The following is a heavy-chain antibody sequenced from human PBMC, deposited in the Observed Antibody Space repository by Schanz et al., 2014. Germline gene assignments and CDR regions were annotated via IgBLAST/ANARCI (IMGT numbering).Heavy chain of an antibody. V-gene: IGHV1-46*01. CDR3: ARGRGFYDY. Sequence: QVQLVQSGAEVKKPGSSVKVSCKASGGTFSSFGINWVRQAPGQGLEWMGIVNPSVRGTHFAREFQGRVTVTSDTSTSTVYMELSGLRSEDTAVHYCARGRGFYDYWGQGTLVTVSS. J-gene: IGHJ4*02. CDR2: VNPSVRGT. CDR1: GGTFSSFG. D-gene: IGHD3-10*01.